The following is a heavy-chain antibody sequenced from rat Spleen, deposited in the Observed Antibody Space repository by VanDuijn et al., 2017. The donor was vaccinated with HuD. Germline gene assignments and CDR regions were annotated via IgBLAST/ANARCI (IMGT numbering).Heavy chain of an antibody. CDR2: ITNASGRT. D-gene: IGHD1-9*01. Sequence: EVQLVESGGGLVQPGRSLKLSCVASGFTFKNYWMTWIRQAPGKGLEWVASITNASGRTYYPDSVKGRFTISRDTAQNTLYLQMDSLGSEDTATYYCARQNTVGISYFDYWGQGVLVTVSS. J-gene: IGHJ2*01. CDR3: ARQNTVGISYFDY. V-gene: IGHV5-31*01. CDR1: GFTFKNYW.